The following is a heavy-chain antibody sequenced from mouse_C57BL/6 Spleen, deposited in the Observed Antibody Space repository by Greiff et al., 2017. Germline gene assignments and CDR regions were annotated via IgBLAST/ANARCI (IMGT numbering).Heavy chain of an antibody. J-gene: IGHJ4*01. CDR2: IDPSDSYT. D-gene: IGHD1-1*01. CDR1: GYTFTSYW. CDR3: ALITTVGDYAMDY. Sequence: VQLQQPGAELVMPGASVKLSCKASGYTFTSYWMHWVKQRPGQGLEWIGEIDPSDSYTNYNQKFKGKSTLTVDKSSSTAYMQLSSLTSEDSAVYYCALITTVGDYAMDYWGQGTSVTVSS. V-gene: IGHV1-69*01.